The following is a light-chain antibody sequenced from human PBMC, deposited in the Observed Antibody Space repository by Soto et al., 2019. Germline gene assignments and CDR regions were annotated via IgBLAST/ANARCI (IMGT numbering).Light chain of an antibody. Sequence: EIVMTQSPSTLSVSPGERATLSCRASQSVSSNLAWYQQKPGQAPRLLIYGASTRATGIPARFSGSGSGTEFTLTISSLQSEDFAVYYCQQYKNWPPPWTFGQGTKVDIK. CDR3: QQYKNWPPPWT. CDR2: GAS. V-gene: IGKV3-15*01. CDR1: QSVSSN. J-gene: IGKJ1*01.